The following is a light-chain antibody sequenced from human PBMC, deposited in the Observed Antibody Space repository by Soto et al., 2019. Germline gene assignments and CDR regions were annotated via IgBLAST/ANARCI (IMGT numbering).Light chain of an antibody. J-gene: IGKJ5*01. CDR1: QSVSSY. CDR3: QQRSNWPLF. V-gene: IGKV3-11*01. Sequence: EIVLTQSPATLSLSPGERVTLSCRASQSVSSYLAWYQQKPGQAPRLLIYDASNRATGIPARFSGSGSGTDFTLTISSLEPEDFAVYYCQQRSNWPLFFGQGTRLEIK. CDR2: DAS.